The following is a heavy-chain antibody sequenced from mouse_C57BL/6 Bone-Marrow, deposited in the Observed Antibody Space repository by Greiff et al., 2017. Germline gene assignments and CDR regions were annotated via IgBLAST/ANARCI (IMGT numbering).Heavy chain of an antibody. CDR1: GFNIKDYY. D-gene: IGHD1-1*01. CDR2: IDPEDGDT. Sequence: DVHLVESGAELVRPGASVKLSCTASGFNIKDYYMHWVKQRPEQGLEWIGRIDPEDGDTEYAPKFQGKATMTADTSSNTAYLQLSSLTSEDTAVYYCTTDYGSVDYYAMDYWGQGTSVTVSS. V-gene: IGHV14-1*01. CDR3: TTDYGSVDYYAMDY. J-gene: IGHJ4*01.